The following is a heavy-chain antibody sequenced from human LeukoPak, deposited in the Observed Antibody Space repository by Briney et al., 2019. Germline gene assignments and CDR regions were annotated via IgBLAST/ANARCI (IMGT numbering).Heavy chain of an antibody. Sequence: PGGSLRLSCAASGFTFRGYAMSWVRQAPGKGLEWVSVISGNGGRTYYADSVKGRFTISRDNSKNTLYLQMNSLRAEDTAVYYCAKVRDLDTVLGRFDNWGQGTLVTVSS. CDR2: ISGNGGRT. CDR3: AKVRDLDTVLGRFDN. V-gene: IGHV3-23*01. D-gene: IGHD5-18*01. CDR1: GFTFRGYA. J-gene: IGHJ5*02.